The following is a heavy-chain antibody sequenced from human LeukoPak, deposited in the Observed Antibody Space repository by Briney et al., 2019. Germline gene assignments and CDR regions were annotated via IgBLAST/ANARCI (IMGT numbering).Heavy chain of an antibody. D-gene: IGHD3-10*01. CDR1: GFTFSSYA. CDR2: ISGSGGST. CDR3: AKDVLWFGELLSPFDY. J-gene: IGHJ4*02. V-gene: IGHV3-23*01. Sequence: PGGSLRLSCAASGFTFSSYAMSWVRQAPGKGLGRVSAISGSGGSTYYADSVKGRFTISRDNSKNTLYLQMNSLRAEDTAVYYCAKDVLWFGELLSPFDYWGQGTLVTVSS.